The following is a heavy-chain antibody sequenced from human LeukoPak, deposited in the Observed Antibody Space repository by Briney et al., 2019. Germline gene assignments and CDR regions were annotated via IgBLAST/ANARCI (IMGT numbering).Heavy chain of an antibody. Sequence: ASVKVSCKASGYTFTSYYMHWVRQAPGQGLEWMGIINPSGGSTSYAQKFQGRVTMTRDTSTSTAYMELRSLRSDDTAVYYCARELWFGELLFDYWGQGTLVTVSS. D-gene: IGHD3-10*01. CDR1: GYTFTSYY. CDR3: ARELWFGELLFDY. V-gene: IGHV1-46*01. J-gene: IGHJ4*02. CDR2: INPSGGST.